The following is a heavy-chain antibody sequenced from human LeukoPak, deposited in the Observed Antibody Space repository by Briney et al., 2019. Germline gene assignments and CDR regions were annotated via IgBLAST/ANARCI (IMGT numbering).Heavy chain of an antibody. CDR2: ISAYNGNT. Sequence: ASVKVSCKASGYTFTSYGISWVRQAPGQGLEWMGWISAYNGNTNYAQKLQGRVTMTTDTSTSTAYMELSSLRSEDTAVYYCARGRSIVVAPDYWGQGTLVTVSS. J-gene: IGHJ4*02. CDR1: GYTFTSYG. V-gene: IGHV1-18*01. CDR3: ARGRSIVVAPDY. D-gene: IGHD3-22*01.